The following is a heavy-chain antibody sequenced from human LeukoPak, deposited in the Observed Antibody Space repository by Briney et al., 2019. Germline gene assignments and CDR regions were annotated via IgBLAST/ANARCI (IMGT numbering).Heavy chain of an antibody. CDR3: ARGGVGYDILTGYPLDY. V-gene: IGHV4-39*07. CDR2: IYYSGST. J-gene: IGHJ4*02. Sequence: PSETLSLTCTVSGGSISSSSYYWGWIRQPPGKGLEWIGSIYYSGSTYYNPSLKSRVTISVDTSKNQFSLKLSSVTAAGTAVYYCARGGVGYDILTGYPLDYWGQGTLVTVSS. D-gene: IGHD3-9*01. CDR1: GGSISSSSYY.